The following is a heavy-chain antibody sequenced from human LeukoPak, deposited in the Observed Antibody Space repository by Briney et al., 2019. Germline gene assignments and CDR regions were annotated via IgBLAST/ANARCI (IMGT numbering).Heavy chain of an antibody. J-gene: IGHJ4*02. D-gene: IGHD3-22*01. CDR2: ISSSSSTI. Sequence: GGSLRLSCAASGFTFSSYSMNWVRQAPGKGLEWVSYISSSSSTIYYADSVKGRFTISRDNAKNSLYLQMNSLRAEDTAVYYCARGSGYYYVTLDYWGQGTLVTVSS. CDR3: ARGSGYYYVTLDY. V-gene: IGHV3-48*04. CDR1: GFTFSSYS.